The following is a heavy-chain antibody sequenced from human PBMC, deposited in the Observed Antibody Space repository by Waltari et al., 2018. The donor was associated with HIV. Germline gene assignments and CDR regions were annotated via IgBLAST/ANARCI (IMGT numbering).Heavy chain of an antibody. V-gene: IGHV4-30-4*08. CDR1: GASFRVRHSS. CDR2: IYYSGNT. D-gene: IGHD3-16*01. J-gene: IGHJ4*02. Sequence: QVQLRESGPGLVQISPTLSLTCPVSGASFRVRHSSRSWNRQRPGKGLEWVGYIYYSGNTDYNPSLESRLTISVDSHKNHFSLRLSSMTAADTAVYYCARGTTLGNGIFDSWGQGTPVTVSS. CDR3: ARGTTLGNGIFDS.